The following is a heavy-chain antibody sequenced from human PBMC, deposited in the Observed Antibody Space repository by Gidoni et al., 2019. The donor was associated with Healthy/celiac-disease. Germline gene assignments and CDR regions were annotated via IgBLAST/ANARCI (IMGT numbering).Heavy chain of an antibody. CDR3: ARAGYCSSTSCGMDV. D-gene: IGHD2-2*03. CDR2: IWYDGSNK. J-gene: IGHJ6*02. CDR1: GSPFRGYG. V-gene: IGHV3-33*01. Sequence: VRRGESGGAVASPGRPLGPSGQAPGSPFRGYGMHWVRQAPGKGLEWVAVIWYDGSNKYYADSVKGRFTISRDNSKNTLYLQMNSLRAEDTAVYYCARAGYCSSTSCGMDVWGQGTTVTVSS.